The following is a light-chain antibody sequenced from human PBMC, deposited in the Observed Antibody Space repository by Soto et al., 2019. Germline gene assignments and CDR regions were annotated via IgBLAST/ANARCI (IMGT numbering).Light chain of an antibody. V-gene: IGKV3-11*01. J-gene: IGKJ4*01. Sequence: EIVLTQSPATLSLSPGERATLSCRASQTVSSYLGWYQQKPGQAPRLLIYDASNRATGIPARFSGSGSGTDFPLTISSLEPEDFAVYYCQQRSNWPLTFGGGTKVEIK. CDR2: DAS. CDR1: QTVSSY. CDR3: QQRSNWPLT.